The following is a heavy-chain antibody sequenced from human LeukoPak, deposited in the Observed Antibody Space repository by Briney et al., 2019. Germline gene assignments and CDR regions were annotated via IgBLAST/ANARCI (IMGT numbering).Heavy chain of an antibody. D-gene: IGHD4-17*01. CDR3: AKDLNYGDLPDS. J-gene: IGHJ4*02. CDR1: GFNFMQYG. V-gene: IGHV3-30*02. CDR2: VRTDGRNK. Sequence: PGGTLRLSCVGSGFNFMQYGMHWVRQAPGRALEWVAFVRTDGRNKYYADSVKGRFTISRDNSRNTLYLQMNSLRVEDTAVYYCAKDLNYGDLPDSWGQGTLVTVSS.